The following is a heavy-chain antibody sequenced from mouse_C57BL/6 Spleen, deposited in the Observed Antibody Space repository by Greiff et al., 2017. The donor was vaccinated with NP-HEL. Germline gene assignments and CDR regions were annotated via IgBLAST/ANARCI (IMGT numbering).Heavy chain of an antibody. CDR3: ASNYYGSSSLAY. J-gene: IGHJ3*01. CDR2: IWGVGST. CDR1: GFSLTSYG. V-gene: IGHV2-6*01. D-gene: IGHD1-1*01. Sequence: QVQLKESGPGLVAPSQSLSITCTVSGFSLTSYGVDWVRQSPGKGLEWLGVIWGVGSTNYNSALKSRLSISKDNSKSQVFLKMNSLQTDDTAMYYCASNYYGSSSLAYWGQGTLVTVSA.